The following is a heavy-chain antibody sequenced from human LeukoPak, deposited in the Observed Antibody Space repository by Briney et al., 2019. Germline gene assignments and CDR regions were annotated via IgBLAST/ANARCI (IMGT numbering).Heavy chain of an antibody. CDR2: ISSSSSYI. CDR1: GFTFSSYS. CDR3: ARDGVLRFLEWSKRDWFDP. V-gene: IGHV3-21*01. D-gene: IGHD3-3*01. Sequence: GGSLRLSCAASGFTFSSYSMNWVRQAPGKGLEGVSSISSSSSYIYYADSVKGRFTISKDNAKNSLYLQMNSLRAEDTAVYYCARDGVLRFLEWSKRDWFDPWGQGTLVTVSS. J-gene: IGHJ5*02.